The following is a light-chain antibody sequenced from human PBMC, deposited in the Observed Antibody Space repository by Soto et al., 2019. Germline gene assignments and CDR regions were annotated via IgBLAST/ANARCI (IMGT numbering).Light chain of an antibody. Sequence: QSVLTQPPSVSGAPGERVTISCTGSSSNIGAGYEVHWYQQPPGTSPKLLIYEDTDRPSGVPDRFSGSKSGTSASLAITGLLAEDEADYYCQTYDNSLSGSYVFGTGTKLTVL. CDR2: EDT. CDR1: SSNIGAGYE. V-gene: IGLV1-40*01. J-gene: IGLJ1*01. CDR3: QTYDNSLSGSYV.